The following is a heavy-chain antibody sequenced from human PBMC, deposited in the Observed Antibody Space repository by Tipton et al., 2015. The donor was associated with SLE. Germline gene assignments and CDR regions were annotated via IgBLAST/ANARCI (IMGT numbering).Heavy chain of an antibody. D-gene: IGHD3-22*01. Sequence: GLVKPSETLSLICTVSGGSISSYHLSWIRQPPGKGLEWIGYIYNRGGTNYNPSLKSRVTMSIDTSKSQFSLNLSSVTAADTAIYYCARDSSMIRMIVVAIDAFDVWGRGTMVTVSS. CDR3: ARDSSMIRMIVVAIDAFDV. J-gene: IGHJ3*01. V-gene: IGHV4-4*08. CDR1: GGSISSYH. CDR2: IYNRGGT.